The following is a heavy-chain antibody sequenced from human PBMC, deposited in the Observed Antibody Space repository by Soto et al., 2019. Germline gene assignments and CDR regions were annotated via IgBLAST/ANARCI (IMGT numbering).Heavy chain of an antibody. CDR3: ARDDESSGWYLDY. CDR2: IWYDGSNK. Sequence: GGSLRLSCAASGFTFSSYGMHWVRQAPGKGLEWVAVIWYDGSNKYYADSVKGRFTISRDNSKNTLYLQMNSLRAEDTAVYYCARDDESSGWYLDYWGQGTLVTVSS. J-gene: IGHJ4*02. CDR1: GFTFSSYG. D-gene: IGHD6-19*01. V-gene: IGHV3-33*01.